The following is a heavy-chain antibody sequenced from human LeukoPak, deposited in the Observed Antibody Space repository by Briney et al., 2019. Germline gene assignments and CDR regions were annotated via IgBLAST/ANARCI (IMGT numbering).Heavy chain of an antibody. CDR1: GYTFTSYG. Sequence: ASVKVSCKASGYTFTSYGISWVRQAPGQGLEWMGWISAYNGNTNYAQKLQGRVTMTTDTSTSTAYMELRSLRSDDTAVYYCARDPGYSSSWYYYGTDVWGQGTTVTVSS. D-gene: IGHD6-13*01. V-gene: IGHV1-18*01. J-gene: IGHJ6*02. CDR2: ISAYNGNT. CDR3: ARDPGYSSSWYYYGTDV.